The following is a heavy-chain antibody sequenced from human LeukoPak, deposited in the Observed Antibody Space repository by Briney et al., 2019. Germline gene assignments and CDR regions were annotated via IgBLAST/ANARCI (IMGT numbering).Heavy chain of an antibody. Sequence: ASVKLSCKASGYTFTGYYMHWVRQAPGQGLEWMGWINPKTGVTNYAQRFQGRVTVTTDTSISTAYMDLSNLRSDDTALYYCARGPTLVTPDYWGQGTPVTVSS. CDR3: ARGPTLVTPDY. J-gene: IGHJ4*02. D-gene: IGHD4-23*01. CDR1: GYTFTGYY. CDR2: INPKTGVT. V-gene: IGHV1-2*02.